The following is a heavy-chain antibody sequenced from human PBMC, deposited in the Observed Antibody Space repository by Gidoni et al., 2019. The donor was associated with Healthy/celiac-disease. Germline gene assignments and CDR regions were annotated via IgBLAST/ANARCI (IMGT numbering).Heavy chain of an antibody. CDR1: GGPLSSGDYY. CDR3: ARDTTVTGYVDY. Sequence: QVQLQESGPGLVKPSQTLSLTCTVPGGPLSSGDYYWSWIRQPPGKGLEWIGYIYYSGSTSYNPSLKSRVTISVDTSKNQFSLKLSSVTAADTAVYYCARDTTVTGYVDYWGQGTLVTVSS. J-gene: IGHJ4*02. V-gene: IGHV4-30-4*01. CDR2: IYYSGST. D-gene: IGHD4-17*01.